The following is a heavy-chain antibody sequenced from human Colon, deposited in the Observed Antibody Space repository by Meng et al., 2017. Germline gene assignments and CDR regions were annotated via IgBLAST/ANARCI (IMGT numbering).Heavy chain of an antibody. CDR1: GFTFGAYS. CDR3: TRGTWGNPFDI. D-gene: IGHD7-27*01. V-gene: IGHV3-9*03. CDR2: ITPNSDTI. Sequence: GGSLRLSCAASGFTFGAYSMYWVRQPPGKGLEWVSRITPNSDTIVYADSVKGRFTVSRDNAKHSLSLHMNSLRPEDMALYYCTRGTWGNPFDIWGPGTMVTVSS. J-gene: IGHJ3*02.